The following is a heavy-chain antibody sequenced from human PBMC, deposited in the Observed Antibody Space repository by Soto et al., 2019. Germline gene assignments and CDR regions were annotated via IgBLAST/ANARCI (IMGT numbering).Heavy chain of an antibody. V-gene: IGHV4-34*01. Sequence: SETLSLTCAVYGGSFSGYYWSWIRQPPGKGLEWIGEINHSGSTNYNQSLKSRVTISVDTSKNQFSLKLSSVTAADTAVYYCARGGGVRAAAGTRYFDYWGQGTLVTVSS. CDR3: ARGGGVRAAAGTRYFDY. J-gene: IGHJ4*02. CDR2: INHSGST. CDR1: GGSFSGYY. D-gene: IGHD6-13*01.